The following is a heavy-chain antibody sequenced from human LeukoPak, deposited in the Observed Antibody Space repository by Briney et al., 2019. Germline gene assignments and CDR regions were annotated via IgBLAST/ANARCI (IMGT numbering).Heavy chain of an antibody. D-gene: IGHD6-6*01. CDR2: ISSSSSYI. CDR1: GFTFSSYS. J-gene: IGHJ5*02. CDR3: ARGYSSSYGFDP. V-gene: IGHV3-21*01. Sequence: GGSLRLSCAASGFTFSSYSMNWVRQAPGKGLEWVLSISSSSSYIYYADSVKGRFTISRDNAKNSLYLQMNSLRAEDTAVYYCARGYSSSYGFDPWGQGTLVTVSS.